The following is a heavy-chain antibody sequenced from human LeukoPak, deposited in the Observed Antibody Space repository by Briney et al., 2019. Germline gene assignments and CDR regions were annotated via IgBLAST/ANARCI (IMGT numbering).Heavy chain of an antibody. D-gene: IGHD2-2*01. Sequence: GGSLRLSCAASGFTFSSYSMNWVRQAPGKGLEWVSSISSSSSYIYYADSVKGRFTISRDNSKNTLYLQMNSLRAEDTAVYYCARDREPYSAGWFWDIVVVPAAFSYGMDVWGQGTTVTVSS. J-gene: IGHJ6*02. CDR1: GFTFSSYS. CDR2: ISSSSSYI. V-gene: IGHV3-21*01. CDR3: ARDREPYSAGWFWDIVVVPAAFSYGMDV.